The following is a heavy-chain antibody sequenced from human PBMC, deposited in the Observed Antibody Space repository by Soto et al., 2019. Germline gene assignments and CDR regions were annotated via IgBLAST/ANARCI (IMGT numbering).Heavy chain of an antibody. J-gene: IGHJ6*03. V-gene: IGHV4-4*02. CDR2: IYHSGST. D-gene: IGHD3-10*01. Sequence: SETLSLTCAVSGASIISSNWWIWVRQPPGKGLEWIGEIYHSGSTNYNPSLKSRLSISVDESKKQFSLKVNSVTAADTAVYYCAVRKYYNYYVDVWGKGTKVTVSS. CDR3: AVRKYYNYYVDV. CDR1: GASIISSNW.